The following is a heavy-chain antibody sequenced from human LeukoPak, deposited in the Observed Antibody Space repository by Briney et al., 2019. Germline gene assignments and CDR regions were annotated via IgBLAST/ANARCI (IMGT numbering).Heavy chain of an antibody. J-gene: IGHJ4*02. V-gene: IGHV3-48*04. Sequence: GGSLRLSCAASGFTFSTYSMNWVRQAPGKGLEWVSYISTSSSTIFYADSVQGRFTISRDNAKNSLYLQMNSLRAEDTAVYYCARDDYGDYDYWGQGTLVTVSS. CDR1: GFTFSTYS. CDR2: ISTSSSTI. CDR3: ARDDYGDYDY. D-gene: IGHD4-17*01.